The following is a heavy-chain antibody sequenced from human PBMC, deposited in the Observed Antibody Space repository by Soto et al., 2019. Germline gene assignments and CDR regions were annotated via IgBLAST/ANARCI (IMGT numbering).Heavy chain of an antibody. CDR3: ARGPATTVTTIGYYYYMDV. J-gene: IGHJ6*03. D-gene: IGHD4-17*01. V-gene: IGHV1-3*04. CDR1: GSTFTSYA. CDR2: INTVNGNT. Sequence: ASVKVSCKASGSTFTSYAMHWVRPAPGQRLEWMGSINTVNGNTKYSPKFQGRVTITRGISASTAYMELSSLRSEDTAVYYCARGPATTVTTIGYYYYMDVWGRGTTVTVSS.